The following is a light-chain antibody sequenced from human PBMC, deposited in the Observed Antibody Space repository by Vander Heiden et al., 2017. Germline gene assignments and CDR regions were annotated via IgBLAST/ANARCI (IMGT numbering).Light chain of an antibody. CDR1: QSISSY. Sequence: DMQMTQSPSALSASVGDRVTITCRASQSISSYVNWYQQKPRKAPPLLIYAASSLQSAVPSRFSGSGCGTDFTLPISSLQPEDFATYYCQQSYGAPRTFGQGTKVGIK. J-gene: IGKJ1*01. CDR3: QQSYGAPRT. V-gene: IGKV1-39*01. CDR2: AAS.